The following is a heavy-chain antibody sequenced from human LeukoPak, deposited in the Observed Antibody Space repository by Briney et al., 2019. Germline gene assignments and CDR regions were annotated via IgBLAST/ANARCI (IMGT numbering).Heavy chain of an antibody. CDR2: VSDAGSKK. V-gene: IGHV3-30*18. Sequence: PGGSLRLSCAVSGFTLSTYDMYWVRQAPGQGLEWVAVVSDAGSKKYNADSLKGRFTISRDNSKNILYLQMSNLRPEDTAVYYCAKYSTLAAALDYWGQGTLVTVSS. CDR1: GFTLSTYD. J-gene: IGHJ4*02. D-gene: IGHD6-13*01. CDR3: AKYSTLAAALDY.